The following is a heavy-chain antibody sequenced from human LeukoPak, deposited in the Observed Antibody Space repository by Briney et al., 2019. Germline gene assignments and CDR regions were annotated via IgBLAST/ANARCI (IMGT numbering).Heavy chain of an antibody. CDR1: GGSVSSGSYY. D-gene: IGHD6-19*01. V-gene: IGHV4-61*01. J-gene: IGHJ4*02. Sequence: SETLSLTCTVSGGSVSSGSYYWSWIRQPPGKGLEWIGYIYYSGSTNYNPSLKSRVTMSVDTSKNQFSLKLSSVTAADTAVYYCARVIGGSGWYYFDCWGQGTLVTVSS. CDR3: ARVIGGSGWYYFDC. CDR2: IYYSGST.